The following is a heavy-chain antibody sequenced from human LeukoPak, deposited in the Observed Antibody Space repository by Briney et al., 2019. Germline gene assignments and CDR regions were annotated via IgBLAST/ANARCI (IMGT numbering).Heavy chain of an antibody. V-gene: IGHV7-4-1*02. CDR1: GYTFTSYA. CDR3: ARKNIAAAGSGDLFDP. CDR2: INTNTGNP. Sequence: ASVKVSCKASGYTFTSYAMNWVRQAPGQGLEWMGWINTNTGNPTYAQGFTGLFVFSLDTSVSTAYLQISSLKAEDTAVYYCARKNIAAAGSGDLFDPWGQGTLVTVSS. J-gene: IGHJ5*02. D-gene: IGHD6-13*01.